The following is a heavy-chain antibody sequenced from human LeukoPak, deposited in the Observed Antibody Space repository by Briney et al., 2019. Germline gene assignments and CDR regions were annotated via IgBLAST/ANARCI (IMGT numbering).Heavy chain of an antibody. V-gene: IGHV4-59*08. CDR2: IYYSGST. CDR3: ARSRVHYDYVWGSAINWFDP. CDR1: GFTFGDYA. Sequence: PGGSLRLSCTASGFTFGDYAMSWIRQSPGKGLEWIGYIYYSGSTNYNPSLKSRVTISVDASKNQFSLKLSSVTAADTAVYYCARSRVHYDYVWGSAINWFDPWGQGTLVTVSS. D-gene: IGHD3-16*01. J-gene: IGHJ5*02.